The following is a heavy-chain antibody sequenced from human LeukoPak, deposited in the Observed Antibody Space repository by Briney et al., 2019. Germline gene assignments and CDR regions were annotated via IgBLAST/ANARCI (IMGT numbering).Heavy chain of an antibody. CDR1: GYSFTSYW. D-gene: IGHD5-12*01. Sequence: TGESLKISCKASGYSFTSYWIGWVRQMPGKGLEWMGIIYPYDSDTRYSPSFQGQVTISADKSISTAYLQWSNLKASDTAMYYCARHIGYSAWNPDYWGQGTLLTVSS. V-gene: IGHV5-51*01. J-gene: IGHJ4*02. CDR2: IYPYDSDT. CDR3: ARHIGYSAWNPDY.